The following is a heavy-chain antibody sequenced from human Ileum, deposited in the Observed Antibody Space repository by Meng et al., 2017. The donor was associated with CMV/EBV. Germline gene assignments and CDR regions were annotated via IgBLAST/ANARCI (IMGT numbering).Heavy chain of an antibody. J-gene: IGHJ4*02. Sequence: SGFTFSDYGMHWVRQAPGKGLEWVAAIWYDGSHKYHADSVKGRFSVSRENSKNTLYLQMDSLRADDTAVYYCARDLSQYGGNDDFFNSWGQGTLVTVSS. CDR2: IWYDGSHK. V-gene: IGHV3-33*01. CDR3: ARDLSQYGGNDDFFNS. CDR1: GFTFSDYG. D-gene: IGHD4-23*01.